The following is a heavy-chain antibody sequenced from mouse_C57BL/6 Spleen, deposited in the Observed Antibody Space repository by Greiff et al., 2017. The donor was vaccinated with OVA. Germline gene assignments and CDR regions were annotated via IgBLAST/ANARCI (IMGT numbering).Heavy chain of an antibody. CDR1: GYTFTDYY. V-gene: IGHV1-19*01. CDR2: INPYNGGT. Sequence: EVQLQESGPVLVKPGASVKMSCKASGYTFTDYYMNWVKQSHGKSLEWIGVINPYNGGTSYNQKFKGKATLTVDKSSSTAYMELNSLTSEDSAVYYCARDYGSEGYAMDYWGQGTSVTVSS. D-gene: IGHD1-1*01. CDR3: ARDYGSEGYAMDY. J-gene: IGHJ4*01.